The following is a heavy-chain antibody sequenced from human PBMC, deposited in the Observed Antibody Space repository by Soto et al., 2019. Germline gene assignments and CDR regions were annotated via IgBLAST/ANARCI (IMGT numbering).Heavy chain of an antibody. D-gene: IGHD1-7*01. CDR1: GYNFISFY. Sequence: QVQLVQSGAEVKKPGASVKVSCKASGYNFISFYIHWVRQAPGQGPEWMGIINPSGGSTTYAKKFQGRVTMTRDTSTSTVYMELSSLTSEDTAIYYCATLPGITGSSWCDPWGQGTLVTVSS. CDR3: ATLPGITGSSWCDP. J-gene: IGHJ5*02. CDR2: INPSGGST. V-gene: IGHV1-46*01.